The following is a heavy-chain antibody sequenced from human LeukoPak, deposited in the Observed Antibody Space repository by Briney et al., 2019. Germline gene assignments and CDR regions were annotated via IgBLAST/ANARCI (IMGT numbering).Heavy chain of an antibody. D-gene: IGHD5-18*01. CDR1: GFTFSSYG. Sequence: GGSLRLSCAASGFTFSSYGMHWVRQAPGKGLEWVAFIRYDGSNKYYADSVKGRFTISRDTSKNTLYLQMNSLRAEDTAVYYCAKERLDTAMVMGFDYWGQGTLVTVSS. J-gene: IGHJ4*02. V-gene: IGHV3-30*02. CDR3: AKERLDTAMVMGFDY. CDR2: IRYDGSNK.